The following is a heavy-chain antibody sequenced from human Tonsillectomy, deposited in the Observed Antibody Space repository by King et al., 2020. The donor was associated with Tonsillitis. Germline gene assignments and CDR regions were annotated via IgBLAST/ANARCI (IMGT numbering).Heavy chain of an antibody. CDR1: GGTFSSYA. CDR2: IIPILGIA. J-gene: IGHJ1*01. D-gene: IGHD3-22*01. Sequence: QLVQSGAEVKKPGSSVKVSCKASGGTFSSYAISWVRQAPGQGLEWMGRIIPILGIANYAQKFQGRVTITADKSTSTAYMELSSLRSEDTAVYYCARAAHYYDSSGYYEEYFQHCGQGTLGTVSS. V-gene: IGHV1-69*04. CDR3: ARAAHYYDSSGYYEEYFQH.